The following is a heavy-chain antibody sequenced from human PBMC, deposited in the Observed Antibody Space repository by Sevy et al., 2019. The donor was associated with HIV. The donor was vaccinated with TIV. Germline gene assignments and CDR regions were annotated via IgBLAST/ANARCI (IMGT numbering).Heavy chain of an antibody. CDR3: AREEWCSSTSCYTGVYYYGMDV. J-gene: IGHJ6*02. CDR1: GYTFTGYY. V-gene: IGHV1-2*02. D-gene: IGHD2-2*02. CDR2: INPNSGGT. Sequence: ASVKVSCKASGYTFTGYYMHWVRQAPGQGLEWMGWINPNSGGTNYAQKFQGRVTMTRDTSISTAYMELSRLRSDDTVVYYCAREEWCSSTSCYTGVYYYGMDVWGQGTTVTVSS.